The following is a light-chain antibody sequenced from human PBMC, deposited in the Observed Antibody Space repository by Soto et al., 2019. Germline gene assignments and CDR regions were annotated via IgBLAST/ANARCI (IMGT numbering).Light chain of an antibody. CDR1: SSDIGGYDY. CDR2: DVN. V-gene: IGLV2-14*01. CDR3: TSYASGSSHVV. Sequence: QSVLTQPASVSGSPGQSITLSCRGTSSDIGGYDYVSWYQRHPGKAPKLIIYDVNNRPSGVSNRFSGSKSGNTASLTISGLQAEDEADYYCTSYASGSSHVVFGGGTKLTVL. J-gene: IGLJ2*01.